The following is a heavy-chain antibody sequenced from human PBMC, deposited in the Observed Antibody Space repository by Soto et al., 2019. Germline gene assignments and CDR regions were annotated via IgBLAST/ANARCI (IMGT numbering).Heavy chain of an antibody. CDR2: TSSDGTDN. V-gene: IGHV3-30*04. CDR1: GFTFSSYA. Sequence: QVQLVESGGGVILPGGSLTLSCAASGFTFSSYAMHWVRQAPGTGPEWVAATSSDGTDNVYADSVSGRFTISRDNSKNTLYLQMNSLRSEDAAVYYCARTYACAKSDCYRAFDIWGQGTMVTVSS. CDR3: ARTYACAKSDCYRAFDI. D-gene: IGHD2-21*01. J-gene: IGHJ3*02.